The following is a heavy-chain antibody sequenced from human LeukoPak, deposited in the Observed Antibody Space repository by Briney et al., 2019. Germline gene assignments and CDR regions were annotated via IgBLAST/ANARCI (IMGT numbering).Heavy chain of an antibody. J-gene: IGHJ3*02. Sequence: SQTLSLTCTVSGGSISSGDYYWSWIRQPPGKGLEWIGYIYYSENTYYNPSLKSRLTISEDTSKNQFSLKMSSVTAADTAVYYCAREVPTIYCTSTTCDAFDIWGQGTMVTVSS. D-gene: IGHD2-2*01. CDR1: GGSISSGDYY. V-gene: IGHV4-30-4*08. CDR2: IYYSENT. CDR3: AREVPTIYCTSTTCDAFDI.